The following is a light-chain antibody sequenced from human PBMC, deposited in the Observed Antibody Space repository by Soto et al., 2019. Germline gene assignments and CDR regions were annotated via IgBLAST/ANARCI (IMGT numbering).Light chain of an antibody. CDR3: QQLNSFPLT. Sequence: DIQMTQSPSAMSASVGDRVTITCRASQGIGNYLAWFQQKPGKVPKRLIYGASNLQSGVPSRFSGSGSGTDFTLTISSLQPEDCATYYCQQLNSFPLTFGGGTKVDIK. CDR2: GAS. J-gene: IGKJ4*01. V-gene: IGKV1-17*03. CDR1: QGIGNY.